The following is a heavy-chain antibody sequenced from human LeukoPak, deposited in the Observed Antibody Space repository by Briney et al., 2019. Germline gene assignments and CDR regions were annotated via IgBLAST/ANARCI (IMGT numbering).Heavy chain of an antibody. V-gene: IGHV3-33*01. CDR1: GFTFSSYG. CDR2: IWYDGSNK. D-gene: IGHD6-13*01. CDR3: ARVRPQQLVLLYYYGMDV. J-gene: IGHJ6*02. Sequence: GGSLRLSCAASGFTFSSYGMHWVRQAPGKGLEWVAVIWYDGSNKYYADSVKGRFTISRDNSKNTLYLQMNSLRAEDTAVYYCARVRPQQLVLLYYYGMDVWGQGTTVTVSS.